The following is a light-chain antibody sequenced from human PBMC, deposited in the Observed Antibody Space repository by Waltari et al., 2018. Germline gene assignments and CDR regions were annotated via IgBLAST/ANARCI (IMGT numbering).Light chain of an antibody. CDR3: ATWDDSLNGPV. J-gene: IGLJ2*01. V-gene: IGLV1-44*01. CDR1: IPNIGTNN. Sequence: QSVLTQPPSASGTPGQRVTISCSGRIPNIGTNNVTWYHQLPGTAPKLPIFTNNQRPSGVPDRFSGSKSGTSASLAISGLQSEDEADYYCATWDDSLNGPVFGGGTKLTVL. CDR2: TNN.